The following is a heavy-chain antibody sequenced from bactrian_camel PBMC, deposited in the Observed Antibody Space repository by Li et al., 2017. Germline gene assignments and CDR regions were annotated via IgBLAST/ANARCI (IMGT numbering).Heavy chain of an antibody. D-gene: IGHD3*01. CDR2: ITRIHGGT. CDR3: AADIAPKDGGVWYGDYTN. CDR1: GKTNILNC. Sequence: HVQLVESGGGLVQAGGSLNLSCAATGKTNILNCMGWFRQAPGKEREGVAVITRIHGGTEYADSVEGRFIISQDNSKNTLYLQMNSLKPEDTGMYYCAADIAPKDGGVWYGDYTNWGQGTQVTVS. J-gene: IGHJ4*01. V-gene: IGHV3-3*01.